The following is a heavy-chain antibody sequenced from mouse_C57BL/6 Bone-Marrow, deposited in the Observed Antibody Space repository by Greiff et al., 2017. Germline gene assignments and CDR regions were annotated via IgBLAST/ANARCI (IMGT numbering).Heavy chain of an antibody. CDR3: ARDYGSSYWYFDV. CDR2: IYPRDGST. CDR1: GYTFTSYD. J-gene: IGHJ1*03. V-gene: IGHV1-85*01. D-gene: IGHD1-1*01. Sequence: LVEPGPELVKPGASVKLSCKASGYTFTSYDINWVKQRPGQGLEWIGWIYPRDGSTKYNEKFKGKATLTVDTSSSTAYMELHSLTSEDSAVYFCARDYGSSYWYFDVWGTGTTVTVSS.